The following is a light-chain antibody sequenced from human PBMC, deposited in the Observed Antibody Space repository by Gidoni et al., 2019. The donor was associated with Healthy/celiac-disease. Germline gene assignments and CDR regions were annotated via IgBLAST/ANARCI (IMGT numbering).Light chain of an antibody. V-gene: IGKV1-5*03. CDR1: QSISSW. J-gene: IGKJ3*01. CDR3: QQYKSSLFT. CDR2: KAS. Sequence: DIQMTQSPSTLSASVGDRVTITCRASQSISSWLAWYQQKPGKAPKLLIYKASSLESGVPSRFSGSGSGTEFTLTISSLQPDDFATYYCQQYKSSLFTFXPXTKVDIK.